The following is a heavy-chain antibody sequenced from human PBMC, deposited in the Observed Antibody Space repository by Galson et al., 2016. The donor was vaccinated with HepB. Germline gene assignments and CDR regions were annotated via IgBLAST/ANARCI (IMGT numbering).Heavy chain of an antibody. D-gene: IGHD4-23*01. Sequence: SLRLSCAASGFTLAGQGMSWVRQAPGKGLEWVSDIVAGGNTYYADSVKDRFTISREISKNTLYLEMNSLRAEDTAIYYCGGHGGNSAWGQGTLVTVSS. CDR2: IVAGGNT. V-gene: IGHV3-23*01. CDR3: GGHGGNSA. J-gene: IGHJ4*02. CDR1: GFTLAGQG.